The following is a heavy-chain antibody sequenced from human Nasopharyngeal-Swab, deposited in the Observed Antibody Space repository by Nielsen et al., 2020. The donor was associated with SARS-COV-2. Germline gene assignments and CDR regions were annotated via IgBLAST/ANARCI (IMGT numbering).Heavy chain of an antibody. CDR3: ARDPGPTFVLISGSYHDAFDI. CDR2: INPNSGGT. CDR1: GYTFTGYY. J-gene: IGHJ3*02. D-gene: IGHD1-26*01. Sequence: ASVKVSCKASGYTFTGYYMHWVRQDPGQGLEWMGRINPNSGGTNYAQKFQGRVTMTRDTSISTAYMELSRLRSDDTAVYYCARDPGPTFVLISGSYHDAFDIWGQGTMVTVSS. V-gene: IGHV1-2*06.